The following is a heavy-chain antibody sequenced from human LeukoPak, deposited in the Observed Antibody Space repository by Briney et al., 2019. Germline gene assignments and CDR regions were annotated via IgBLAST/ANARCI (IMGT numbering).Heavy chain of an antibody. Sequence: GASVKVSCKASGGTFSSYAISWVRQAPGQGLEWMGRIIPIFGTANYAQKFQGRVTITADKSTSTAYMELSSLRSEDTAVYYCATDLVGGRGFDYWGQGTLVTVSS. CDR3: ATDLVGGRGFDY. CDR2: IIPIFGTA. J-gene: IGHJ4*02. D-gene: IGHD3-10*01. CDR1: GGTFSSYA. V-gene: IGHV1-69*06.